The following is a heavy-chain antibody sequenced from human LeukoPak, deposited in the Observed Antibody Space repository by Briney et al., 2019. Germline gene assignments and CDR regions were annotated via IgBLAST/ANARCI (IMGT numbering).Heavy chain of an antibody. D-gene: IGHD5-12*01. CDR1: GFTFSSYA. J-gene: IGHJ4*02. V-gene: IGHV3-23*01. CDR2: ISGSGGST. Sequence: GGSLRLSCAASGFTFSSYAMSWVRQAPGKGLEWVSAISGSGGSTYYADSVKGRFTISRDNSKNTLYPQMNSLRAEDTAVYYCAKDLRYSGYDGLDYWGQGTLVTVSS. CDR3: AKDLRYSGYDGLDY.